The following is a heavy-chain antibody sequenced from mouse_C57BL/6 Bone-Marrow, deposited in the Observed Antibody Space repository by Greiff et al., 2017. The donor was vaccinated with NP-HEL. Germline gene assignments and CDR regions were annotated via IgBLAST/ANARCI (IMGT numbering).Heavy chain of an antibody. Sequence: QVQLQQSGAELVKPGASVKISCKASGYAFSSYWMNWVKQRPGKGLEWIGQIYPGDGDTNYNGKFKGKATLTADKSSSTAYMQLSSLTSEDSAVYFCASVYYGGYYAMDYWGQGTSVTVAS. CDR1: GYAFSSYW. CDR2: IYPGDGDT. V-gene: IGHV1-80*01. J-gene: IGHJ4*01. CDR3: ASVYYGGYYAMDY. D-gene: IGHD2-13*01.